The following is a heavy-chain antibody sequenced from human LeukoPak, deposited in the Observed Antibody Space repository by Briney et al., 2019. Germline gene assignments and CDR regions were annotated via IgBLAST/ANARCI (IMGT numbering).Heavy chain of an antibody. CDR2: ISTTGSHI. J-gene: IGHJ3*02. V-gene: IGHV3-21*01. Sequence: GGSLRLSCAVSGFTFSSYSMNWVRQAPGKGLEWVSSISTTGSHIYFAVSLRGRFTVSRDNAKNSVYPQLNSLRAEDTAVYYCARGTTTVQREDAFDIWGQGTMVTVSS. D-gene: IGHD1-26*01. CDR1: GFTFSSYS. CDR3: ARGTTTVQREDAFDI.